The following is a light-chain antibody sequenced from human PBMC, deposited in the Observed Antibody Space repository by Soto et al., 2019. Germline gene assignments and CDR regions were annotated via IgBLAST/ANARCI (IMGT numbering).Light chain of an antibody. CDR1: SRDVSGYNY. CDR2: DVS. CDR3: SSYTSSSTYV. J-gene: IGLJ1*01. V-gene: IGLV2-14*01. Sequence: SVLTPPASVSGSPGHSITIPSTGTSRDVSGYNYVSLYQQHPGKAPKLMIYDVSNRPSGVSNRFSGSKSGNTASLTISGLQAEDEADYYCSSYTSSSTYVFGTGTKVTVL.